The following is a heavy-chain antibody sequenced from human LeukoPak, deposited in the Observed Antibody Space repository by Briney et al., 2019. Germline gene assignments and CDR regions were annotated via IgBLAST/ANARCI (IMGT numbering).Heavy chain of an antibody. Sequence: PGGSLRLSCAASGFTFTTYSMHWVRQVPAKGLEWVAFVSSDGRTKHYTDSVKGRFTVSRDNSKKTLFLQMDSLRPDDTAVYYCARGYTVGGLFGFWGQGALVIVSS. J-gene: IGHJ4*02. CDR1: GFTFTTYS. V-gene: IGHV3-30*04. CDR3: ARGYTVGGLFGF. D-gene: IGHD1-26*01. CDR2: VSSDGRTK.